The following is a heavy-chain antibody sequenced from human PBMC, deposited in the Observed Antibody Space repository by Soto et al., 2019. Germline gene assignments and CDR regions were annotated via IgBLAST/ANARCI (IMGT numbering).Heavy chain of an antibody. J-gene: IGHJ3*02. D-gene: IGHD2-8*02. V-gene: IGHV3-23*01. Sequence: GGSLRLSCAVSGFTCGSYDMSWVRQAPGKGLEWVSTILVAGSTHYPDSVRGRFAISRDNSKNTVFLQMNSLTAGDTAVYYCAKATATGGGAFDICGQGTMVTASS. CDR3: AKATATGGGAFDI. CDR1: GFTCGSYD. CDR2: ILVAGST.